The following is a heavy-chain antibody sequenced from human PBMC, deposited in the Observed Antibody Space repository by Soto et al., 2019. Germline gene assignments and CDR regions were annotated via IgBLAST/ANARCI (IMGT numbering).Heavy chain of an antibody. V-gene: IGHV6-1*01. Sequence: PSQTLSLTCAISGDSVSSNSAAWNWIRQSPSRGLEWLGRTYYRSKWYNDYAVSVKSRITINPDTSKNQFSLQLNSVTPEDTAVYYCALQNCSSTSCYTAYYGMDVWGQGTTVTVS. D-gene: IGHD2-2*02. CDR1: GDSVSSNSAA. CDR3: ALQNCSSTSCYTAYYGMDV. J-gene: IGHJ6*02. CDR2: TYYRSKWYN.